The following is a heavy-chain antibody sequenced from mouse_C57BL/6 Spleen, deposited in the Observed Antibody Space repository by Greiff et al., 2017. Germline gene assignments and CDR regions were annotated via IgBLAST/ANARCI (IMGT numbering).Heavy chain of an antibody. D-gene: IGHD3-3*01. Sequence: EVKVEESGTVLARPGASVKMSCKTSGYTFTSYWMHWVKQRPGQGLEWIGAIYPGNSDTSYNQKFKGKANLTAVTSASTAYMELSSLTNEDSAVYYCTREGPGDYWGQGTTLTVSS. CDR3: TREGPGDY. CDR2: IYPGNSDT. CDR1: GYTFTSYW. J-gene: IGHJ2*01. V-gene: IGHV1-5*01.